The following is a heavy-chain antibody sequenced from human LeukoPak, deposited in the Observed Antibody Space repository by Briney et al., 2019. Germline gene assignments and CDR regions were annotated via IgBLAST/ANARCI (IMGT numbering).Heavy chain of an antibody. CDR1: GGSFSGYY. CDR2: INHSGST. CDR3: PRRGSYYGSGSYYKATYYFDY. D-gene: IGHD3-10*01. V-gene: IGHV4-34*01. Sequence: SETLSLTCAVYGGSFSGYYWRWIRQPPGKGLEWIGGINHSGSTNYNPSLKSRVTISVDTSKNQFSLKLSSVTAADTAVYYCPRRGSYYGSGSYYKATYYFDYWGQGTLVTVSS. J-gene: IGHJ4*02.